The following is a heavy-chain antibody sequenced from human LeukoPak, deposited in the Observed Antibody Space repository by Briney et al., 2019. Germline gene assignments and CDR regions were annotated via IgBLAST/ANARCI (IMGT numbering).Heavy chain of an antibody. CDR2: INSDGSGT. V-gene: IGHV3-74*01. CDR1: GFTFSDSW. CDR3: ARENRPDDSGYYYLDYYYYYMDV. J-gene: IGHJ6*03. D-gene: IGHD3-3*01. Sequence: GGFLRLSCTASGFTFSDSWMHWVRQVPGKGLVWVSRINSDGSGTTYADSVKGRFTISRYNAKNTLYLQMSSLRAEDTAVYYCARENRPDDSGYYYLDYYYYYMDVWGKGTTVTVSS.